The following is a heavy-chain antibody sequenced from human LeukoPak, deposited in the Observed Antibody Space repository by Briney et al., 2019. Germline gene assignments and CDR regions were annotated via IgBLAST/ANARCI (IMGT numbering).Heavy chain of an antibody. D-gene: IGHD3-22*01. CDR2: IKQDGSEK. V-gene: IGHV3-7*01. J-gene: IGHJ1*01. Sequence: LPGGSLRLSCAAYGFTFSSYWMSWVRQAPGKGLEWVANIKQDGSEKYYVDSVKGRFTISRDNAKNSLYLQMNSLRAEDTAVYYCARDLAYYYDSSGYTLQHWGQGTLVTVSS. CDR1: GFTFSSYW. CDR3: ARDLAYYYDSSGYTLQH.